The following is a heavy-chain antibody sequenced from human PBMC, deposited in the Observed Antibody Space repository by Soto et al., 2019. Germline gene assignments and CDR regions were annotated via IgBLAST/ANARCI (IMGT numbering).Heavy chain of an antibody. J-gene: IGHJ6*02. CDR1: GFAFSSYS. D-gene: IGHD3-10*01. Sequence: PGGSLRLSCAASGFAFSSYSMNWVRQAPGKGLEWVSYISSSSSTIYYADSVKGRFTISRDNAKNSLYLQMNSLRDEDTAVYYCARDMILYYYGSGSYYYYGMDVWGQGTTVTVSS. CDR2: ISSSSSTI. CDR3: ARDMILYYYGSGSYYYYGMDV. V-gene: IGHV3-48*02.